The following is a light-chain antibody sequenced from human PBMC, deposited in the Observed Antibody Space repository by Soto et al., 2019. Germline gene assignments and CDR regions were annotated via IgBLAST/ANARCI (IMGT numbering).Light chain of an antibody. J-gene: IGKJ1*01. Sequence: IQMTQSPSSLSASVGDRLSITCRASQSITNDLGWYQQKPGKAPNLLIYAASTFQSGVPSRFSGSGSGTEFTLTISRLQPEDFATYYCLQLNIYPWTFGQGTTVEIK. CDR2: AAS. V-gene: IGKV1-17*01. CDR3: LQLNIYPWT. CDR1: QSITND.